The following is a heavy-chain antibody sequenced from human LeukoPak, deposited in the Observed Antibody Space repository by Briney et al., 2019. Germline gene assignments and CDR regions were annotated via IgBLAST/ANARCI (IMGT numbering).Heavy chain of an antibody. V-gene: IGHV3-15*01. CDR3: PTAPTRGFTYYCDY. D-gene: IGHD3-10*01. CDR2: IKSIADGGTT. CDR1: ASTFSNAW. J-gene: IGHJ4*02. Sequence: GGSLRLSCAASASTFSNAWMSCVRQAPGEGLEWLGRIKSIADGGTTDYAAAVKCRFTISRYDSVNTLSLQMNSQKTDDTAVYYCPTAPTRGFTYYCDYWGQGTLVSVSS.